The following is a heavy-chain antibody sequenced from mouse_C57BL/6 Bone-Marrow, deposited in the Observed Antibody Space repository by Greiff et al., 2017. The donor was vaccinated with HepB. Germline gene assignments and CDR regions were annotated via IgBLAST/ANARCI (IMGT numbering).Heavy chain of an antibody. CDR3: TTGWLYFDY. CDR1: GFNIKDDY. CDR2: IDPENGDT. J-gene: IGHJ2*01. D-gene: IGHD2-3*01. Sequence: DVKLVESGAELVRPGASVKLSCTASGFNIKDDYMHWVKQRPEQGLEWIGWIDPENGDTEYASKFQGKATITADTSSNTAYLQLSSLTSEDTAVYYCTTGWLYFDYWGQGTTLTVSS. V-gene: IGHV14-4*01.